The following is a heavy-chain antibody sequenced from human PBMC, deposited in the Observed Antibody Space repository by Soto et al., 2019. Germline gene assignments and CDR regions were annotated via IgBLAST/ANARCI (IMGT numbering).Heavy chain of an antibody. V-gene: IGHV3-30*18. CDR3: AKEENYYDTTPWGIDY. Sequence: QVQLVESGGGVVQPGRSLRLSCAASGFTFSSYGMYWVRQAPGKGLEWVAVISYDGSNKYYADYVKGRFTISRDISKKTLYLQMNSLRVEDTAVYYCAKEENYYDTTPWGIDYWGQGTLVSVSS. CDR1: GFTFSSYG. J-gene: IGHJ4*02. D-gene: IGHD3-22*01. CDR2: ISYDGSNK.